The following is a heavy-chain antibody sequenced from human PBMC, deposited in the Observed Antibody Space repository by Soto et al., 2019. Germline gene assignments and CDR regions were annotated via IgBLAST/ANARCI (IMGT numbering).Heavy chain of an antibody. J-gene: IGHJ6*02. CDR2: ISYDGSNK. CDR1: GFSFRNYG. V-gene: IGHV3-30*18. Sequence: QVQLVESGGGVVQPGRSLRLSCAASGFSFRNYGMHWVRQAPGKGLEWVAVISYDGSNKYYADSVKGRFTISRDNSKNTLSLQINSLIAEDTAVYYCAKQEYSSTWYGVDVWGQGTAVTVSS. D-gene: IGHD6-13*01. CDR3: AKQEYSSTWYGVDV.